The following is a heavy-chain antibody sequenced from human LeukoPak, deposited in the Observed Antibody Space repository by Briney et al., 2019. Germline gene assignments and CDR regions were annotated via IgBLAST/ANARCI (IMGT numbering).Heavy chain of an antibody. CDR3: ARSPPLWFGELLPRHPFDP. Sequence: SETLSLTCTVSGGSISSYYWSWLRQPPGKGLEWLGYIYYSGSTNYNPSLKSRVTISVDTSKNQFSLKLSSVTAADTAVYYCARSPPLWFGELLPRHPFDPWGQGTLVTVSS. CDR1: GGSISSYY. D-gene: IGHD3-10*01. CDR2: IYYSGST. V-gene: IGHV4-59*01. J-gene: IGHJ5*02.